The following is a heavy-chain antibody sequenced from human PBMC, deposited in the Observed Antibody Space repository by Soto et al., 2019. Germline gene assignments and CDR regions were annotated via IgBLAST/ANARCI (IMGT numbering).Heavy chain of an antibody. CDR1: GFTFSTYT. Sequence: EVQLLESGGDLVQPGGSLRLSCAASGFTFSTYTMSWVRQAPGKGLEWVSAISGSGGSPSYADSVQGRFTISRDNPKNTLYLQMNSLRAEDTAMYYCAKARCSTTNCYVPDYWGQGTLVIVSS. CDR2: ISGSGGSP. J-gene: IGHJ4*02. D-gene: IGHD2-2*01. V-gene: IGHV3-23*01. CDR3: AKARCSTTNCYVPDY.